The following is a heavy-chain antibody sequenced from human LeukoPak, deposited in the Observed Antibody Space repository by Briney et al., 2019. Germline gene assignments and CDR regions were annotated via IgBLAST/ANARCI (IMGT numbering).Heavy chain of an antibody. CDR2: INYRGSA. CDR1: GFSISSVDYY. V-gene: IGHV4-31*03. CDR3: ARDTVPGDSFDI. Sequence: TLSLTCTVSGFSISSVDYYWGWIRQYPGKGLEWIGYINYRGSAYYNPSLKSRVTISVDTSKNQFSLKLTSVTAADTAVYYCARDTVPGDSFDIWGQGTMVTVSS. J-gene: IGHJ3*02.